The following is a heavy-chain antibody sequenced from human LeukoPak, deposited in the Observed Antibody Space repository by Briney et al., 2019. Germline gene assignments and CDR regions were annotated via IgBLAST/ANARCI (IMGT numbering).Heavy chain of an antibody. CDR2: IYYSGST. J-gene: IGHJ5*02. CDR1: GGSISSYY. V-gene: IGHV4-59*01. D-gene: IGHD3-16*02. CDR3: ARDTLRPLDYIWGSYRLSTGWFDP. Sequence: PSETLSLTCTVSGGSISSYYWSWIRQPPGKGLEWIGYIYYSGSTNYNPSLKSRVTISVDTSKNQFSLKLSSVTAADTAVYYCARDTLRPLDYIWGSYRLSTGWFDPWGRGTLVTVSS.